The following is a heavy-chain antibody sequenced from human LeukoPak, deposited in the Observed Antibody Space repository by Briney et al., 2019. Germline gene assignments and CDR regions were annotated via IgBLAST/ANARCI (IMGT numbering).Heavy chain of an antibody. CDR3: ARATDYDSSGYYYLPYYYYYYYMDV. V-gene: IGHV4-39*07. J-gene: IGHJ6*03. D-gene: IGHD3-22*01. CDR1: GGSISSSSYY. Sequence: SETLSLTCTVSGGSISSSSYYWGWIRQPPGKGLEWIGSIYYSGSTYYNPSLKSRATISVDTSKNQFSLKLSSVTAADTAVYYCARATDYDSSGYYYLPYYYYYYYMDVWGKGTTVTVSS. CDR2: IYYSGST.